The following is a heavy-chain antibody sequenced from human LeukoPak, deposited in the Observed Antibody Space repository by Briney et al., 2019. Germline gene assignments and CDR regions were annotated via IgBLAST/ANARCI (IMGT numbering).Heavy chain of an antibody. Sequence: GRSLRLSCAASGVTVSSSYMTWVRQAPEKGLEWVSLIYNDGRTFYADSLKGRFTVSRHDSKNTLYLQMNSLRPEDTAVYYCARVPLHPTISSFDYWGQGTLVIVS. CDR2: IYNDGRT. J-gene: IGHJ4*02. CDR3: ARVPLHPTISSFDY. CDR1: GVTVSSSY. D-gene: IGHD2/OR15-2a*01. V-gene: IGHV3-53*04.